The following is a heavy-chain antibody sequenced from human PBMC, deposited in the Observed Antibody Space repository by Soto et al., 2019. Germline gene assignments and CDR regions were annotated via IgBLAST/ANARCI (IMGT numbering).Heavy chain of an antibody. Sequence: QVQLVESGGGVVQPGRSLRLSCAASGFTFSNSGMHWVRQAPGKGLEWVAVIWYDGSNKYYADSVKGRFTISRDNSKNTLNLQMNSLRAEDTAVYFCARPLYSSSSVYYGMDVWGQGTTVTVSS. CDR1: GFTFSNSG. J-gene: IGHJ6*02. CDR2: IWYDGSNK. D-gene: IGHD6-13*01. CDR3: ARPLYSSSSVYYGMDV. V-gene: IGHV3-33*01.